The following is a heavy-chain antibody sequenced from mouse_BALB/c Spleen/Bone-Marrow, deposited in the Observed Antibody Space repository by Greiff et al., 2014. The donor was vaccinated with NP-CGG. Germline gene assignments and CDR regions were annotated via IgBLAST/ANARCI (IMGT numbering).Heavy chain of an antibody. V-gene: IGHV1S22*01. CDR3: SRSGGNYSFAY. D-gene: IGHD2-1*01. CDR1: GYTFTSYW. CDR2: VYPGNDNS. J-gene: IGHJ3*01. Sequence: LQQSGSELVRPGASVKLSCKASGYTFTSYWMHWVKQRPGQGLEWIGNVYPGNDNSYYDEKFKGKGTLTVDTSSSTAYMHLSSLTTEDSAVYYCSRSGGNYSFAYWGQGTLVTVSA.